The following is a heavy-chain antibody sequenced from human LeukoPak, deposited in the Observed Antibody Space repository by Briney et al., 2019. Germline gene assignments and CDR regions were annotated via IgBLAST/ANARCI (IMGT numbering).Heavy chain of an antibody. CDR2: IWYDGSNK. V-gene: IGHV3-33*01. D-gene: IGHD3-22*01. Sequence: GGSLRFSGAASGFTFSSNGMHGVRKAPGKGLEWVAVIWYDGSNKYYADSVKGRFTISRDNSKNTLYLQMNSLRAEDTAVYYCARERGYFDYWGQGTLVTVSS. CDR1: GFTFSSNG. CDR3: ARERGYFDY. J-gene: IGHJ4*02.